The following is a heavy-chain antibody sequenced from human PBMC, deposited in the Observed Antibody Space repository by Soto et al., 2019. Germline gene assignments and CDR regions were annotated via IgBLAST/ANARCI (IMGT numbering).Heavy chain of an antibody. Sequence: PSETLSLTCTVSNGSISSGSSYWGWIRQTPGKGLEWIGSIYYIGNTYYNPSLKSRVTISIDTSKTQFSLKLNSVTAADTAVYFCARLEGLATISYYFDFWGQGALVTVSS. CDR1: NGSISSGSSY. CDR3: ARLEGLATISYYFDF. CDR2: IYYIGNT. J-gene: IGHJ4*02. V-gene: IGHV4-39*01. D-gene: IGHD3-9*01.